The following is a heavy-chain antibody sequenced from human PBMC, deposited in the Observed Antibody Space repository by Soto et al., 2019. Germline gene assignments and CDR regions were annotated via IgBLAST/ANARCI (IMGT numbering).Heavy chain of an antibody. D-gene: IGHD2-21*02. CDR3: ARRIVVVTALDY. CDR2: INAGNGHT. V-gene: IGHV1-3*05. CDR1: GYTFTSYA. Sequence: QVQLVQSGAEEKKPGASVKVSCKASGYTFTSYAMHCVRQAPGQRLEWMGWINAGNGHTKYSQKFQGRVTITSDTYASTAYMELSSLRSEDTAVYYCARRIVVVTALDYWGQGTLVTVSS. J-gene: IGHJ4*02.